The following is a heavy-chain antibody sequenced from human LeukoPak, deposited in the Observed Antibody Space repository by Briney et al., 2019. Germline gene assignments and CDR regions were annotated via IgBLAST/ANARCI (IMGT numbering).Heavy chain of an antibody. V-gene: IGHV1-18*01. Sequence: ASVKVSCKASGGTFSSYGISWVRQAPGQGLEWMGWISAYNGNTNYAQKLQGRVTMTTDTSTSTAYMELRSLRSDDTAVYYCARDGGRYDFWSGYYRGLFDYWGQGTLVTVSS. CDR2: ISAYNGNT. CDR3: ARDGGRYDFWSGYYRGLFDY. CDR1: GGTFSSYG. J-gene: IGHJ4*02. D-gene: IGHD3-3*01.